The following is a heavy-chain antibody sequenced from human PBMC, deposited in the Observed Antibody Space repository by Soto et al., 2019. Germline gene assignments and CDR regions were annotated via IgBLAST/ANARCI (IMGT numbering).Heavy chain of an antibody. J-gene: IGHJ4*02. CDR2: VSHDGSNK. CDR3: ARVGIAVAGIAYYFDY. CDR1: GFSFSSCA. V-gene: IGHV3-30-3*01. D-gene: IGHD6-19*01. Sequence: QVQLVESRGGVVQPGRSLRLSCAASGFSFSSCAMHWVRQAPGKGQAWVAVVSHDGSNKYYADSVKGRVTISRDNSINTVYLQMNSLRAEDTAVYYCARVGIAVAGIAYYFDYWGQGTLVTVSS.